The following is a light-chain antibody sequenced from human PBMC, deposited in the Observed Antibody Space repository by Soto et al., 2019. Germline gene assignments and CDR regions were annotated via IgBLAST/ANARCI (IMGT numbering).Light chain of an antibody. V-gene: IGKV3-11*01. Sequence: EIVLTQSPATLSSFPGDRVTLSCRASQYIKTRLAWYQHRPGQAPRLLIYQTSLRAAGIPARFSASGSGTDFTLTISDVQPEDFALYYCHQRHSWPRTFGQGTKVDI. J-gene: IGKJ1*01. CDR2: QTS. CDR1: QYIKTR. CDR3: HQRHSWPRT.